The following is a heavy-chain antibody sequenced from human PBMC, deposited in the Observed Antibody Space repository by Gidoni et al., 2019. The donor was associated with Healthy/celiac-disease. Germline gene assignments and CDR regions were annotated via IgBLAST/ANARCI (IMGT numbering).Heavy chain of an antibody. J-gene: IGHJ3*02. CDR1: RGSISSSSYY. CDR3: ARRPTYCGGDCYYDAFDI. V-gene: IGHV4-39*01. Sequence: QLQLQESRPGLVKPSETLSLTCTASRGSISSSSYYWGWIRQHPGKGLEWIGSIYYSGSTYYNPSLKSRVTISVDTSKNQFSLKLSSVTAADTAVYYCARRPTYCGGDCYYDAFDIWGQGTMVTVSS. CDR2: IYYSGST. D-gene: IGHD2-21*02.